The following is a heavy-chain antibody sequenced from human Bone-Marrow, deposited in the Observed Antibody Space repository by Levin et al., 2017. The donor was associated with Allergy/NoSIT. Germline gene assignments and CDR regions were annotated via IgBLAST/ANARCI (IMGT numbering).Heavy chain of an antibody. CDR3: AKDVEYQLVDVFYYGMDV. V-gene: IGHV3-30*18. CDR2: ISYDESNK. D-gene: IGHD2-2*01. CDR1: GITFSSYG. J-gene: IGHJ6*02. Sequence: GGSLRLSCGASGITFSSYGMHWVRQAPGKGLEWVAFISYDESNKYYADSVKGRFTISRDNSKNTLYLQMNSLRAEDTAVYFCAKDVEYQLVDVFYYGMDVWGQGTTVTVSS.